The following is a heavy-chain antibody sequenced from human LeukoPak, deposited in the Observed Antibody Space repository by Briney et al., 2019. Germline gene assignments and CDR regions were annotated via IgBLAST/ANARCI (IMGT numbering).Heavy chain of an antibody. V-gene: IGHV1-18*01. D-gene: IGHD3-22*01. CDR2: ISAYNGNT. J-gene: IGHJ4*02. CDR3: ARGLAEYYDILSEVTNVY. Sequence: ASVKVSCKASGYTFTSYGISWVRQAPGQGLEWMGWISAYNGNTNYAQKLQGRVTMTTDTSTSTAYMGLRSLRSDDTAVYYCARGLAEYYDILSEVTNVYWGQGTLVTVSS. CDR1: GYTFTSYG.